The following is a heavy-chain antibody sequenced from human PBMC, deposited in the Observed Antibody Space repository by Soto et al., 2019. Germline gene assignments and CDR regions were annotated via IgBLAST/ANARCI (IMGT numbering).Heavy chain of an antibody. V-gene: IGHV1-2*02. J-gene: IGHJ6*02. CDR1: GYTFTGYY. CDR2: INPNSGGT. CDR3: VRDEKVV. Sequence: ASVKVSCKASGYTFTGYYIHWVRQAPGQGLEWMGWINPNSGGTNCAQKFQGRVFMTRDTSISTDYIELSRLTSGDPAVCYCVRDEKVVWGQGTTVTVSS.